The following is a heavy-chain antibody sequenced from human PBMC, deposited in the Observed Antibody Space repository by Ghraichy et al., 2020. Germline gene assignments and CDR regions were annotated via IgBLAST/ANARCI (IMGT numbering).Heavy chain of an antibody. Sequence: GGSLRLSCAASGFTFDDYAMHWVRQAPGKGLEWVSGISWNSGSIGYADSVKGRFTISRDNAKNSLYLQMNSLRAEDTALYYCARQGNRAFDIWGQGTMVTVSS. J-gene: IGHJ3*02. D-gene: IGHD2/OR15-2a*01. CDR3: ARQGNRAFDI. CDR2: ISWNSGSI. CDR1: GFTFDDYA. V-gene: IGHV3-9*01.